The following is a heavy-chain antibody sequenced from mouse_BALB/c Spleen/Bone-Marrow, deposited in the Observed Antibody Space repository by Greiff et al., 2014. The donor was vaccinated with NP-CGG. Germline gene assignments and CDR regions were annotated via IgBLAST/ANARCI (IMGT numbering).Heavy chain of an antibody. Sequence: VKLQESGAELAKPGASVKMSCKASGYTFTNFWIHWIKQRPGQGLEWIGYTNPSTDYTEYNQKFKDKATLTADTSSSTAYMHLRSLTSEDSAVYYCARQLGLRAMDYWVQGTSVTVSS. V-gene: IGHV1-7*01. CDR2: TNPSTDYT. CDR3: ARQLGLRAMDY. D-gene: IGHD3-1*01. J-gene: IGHJ4*01. CDR1: GYTFTNFW.